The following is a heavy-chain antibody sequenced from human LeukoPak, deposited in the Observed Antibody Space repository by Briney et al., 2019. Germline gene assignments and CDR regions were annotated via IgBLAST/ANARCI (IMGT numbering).Heavy chain of an antibody. D-gene: IGHD3-10*01. CDR1: GGSISSSSYY. J-gene: IGHJ4*02. CDR2: IYYSGST. V-gene: IGHV4-39*01. CDR3: ASFPLRYMVRGPYWDY. Sequence: PSETLSLTCTVSGGSISSSSYYWGWIRQPPGKGLEWIGSIYYSGSTYYNPSLKSRVTISVDTSKNQFSLKLSSVTAADTAVYYCASFPLRYMVRGPYWDYWGQGTLVTVSS.